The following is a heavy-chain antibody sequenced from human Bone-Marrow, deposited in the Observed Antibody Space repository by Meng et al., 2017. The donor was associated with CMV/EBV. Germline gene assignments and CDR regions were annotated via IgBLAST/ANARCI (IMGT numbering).Heavy chain of an antibody. J-gene: IGHJ4*02. CDR1: GYTFTGYY. CDR3: ARTGMVVLPAAIYWYFDY. V-gene: IGHV1-2*02. CDR2: INPNTGGT. D-gene: IGHD2-2*02. Sequence: ASVKVSCKASGYTFTGYYMHWVRQAPGQGLEWMGWINPNTGGTNYAQKFQGRVTMTRDTSISTAYMDLSRLRSDDTAVYYCARTGMVVLPAAIYWYFDYWGQGTPVTVSS.